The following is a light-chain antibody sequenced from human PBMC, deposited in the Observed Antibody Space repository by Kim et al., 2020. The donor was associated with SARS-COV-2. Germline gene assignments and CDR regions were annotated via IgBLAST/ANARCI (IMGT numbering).Light chain of an antibody. CDR2: DAS. V-gene: IGKV1-5*01. Sequence: DIQMTQSPSTLSASVGDRVTITCRASQSISSWLAWYQQKPGKAPKLLIYDASSLISGVPSRFSGSGSGTEFTLTISSLQTDDFATYYCQQYNSPYTFGQGTKLEF. CDR3: QQYNSPYT. J-gene: IGKJ2*01. CDR1: QSISSW.